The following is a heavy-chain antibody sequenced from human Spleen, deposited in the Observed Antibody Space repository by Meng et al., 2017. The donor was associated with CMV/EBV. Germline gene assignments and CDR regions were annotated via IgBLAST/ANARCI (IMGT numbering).Heavy chain of an antibody. J-gene: IGHJ4*02. CDR3: ARGSFSGWYRRLSYFDY. D-gene: IGHD6-19*01. CDR1: GFTFSSYW. V-gene: IGHV3-7*01. CDR2: IKQDGSEK. Sequence: GESLKISCAPSGFTFSSYWMSWVRQTPGKGLEWVAEIKQDGSEKYYVDSVKGRFTISRDNAKNSVFLQMNSLRPEDTAIYYCARGSFSGWYRRLSYFDYWGQGTLVTVSS.